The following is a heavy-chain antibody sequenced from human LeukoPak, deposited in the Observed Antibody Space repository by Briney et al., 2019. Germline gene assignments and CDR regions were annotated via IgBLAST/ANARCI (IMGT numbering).Heavy chain of an antibody. V-gene: IGHV3-64*01. CDR3: ARGSATIFGVVLYY. D-gene: IGHD3-3*01. CDR2: ISSNGGST. CDR1: GFTFSSYA. Sequence: QTGGSLRLSCAASGFTFSSYAMHWVRQAPGKGLEYVSAISSNGGSTYYANSVKGRFTISRDNSKNTLYLQMGSLRAEDMAVYYCARGSATIFGVVLYYWGQGTLVTVSS. J-gene: IGHJ4*02.